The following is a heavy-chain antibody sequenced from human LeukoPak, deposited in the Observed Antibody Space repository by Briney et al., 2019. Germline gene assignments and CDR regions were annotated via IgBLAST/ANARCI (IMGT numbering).Heavy chain of an antibody. CDR3: AKNAAFGLLDY. CDR1: GFTFSNYA. CDR2: ISGSGGST. Sequence: GGSLRLSCAASGFTFSNYAMSWVRQAPGKGLEWVSAISGSGGSTYYADSLKGRFAISRDNSKNTLYLQMNSLRAEDTAIYYCAKNAAFGLLDYWGQGTLVTVSS. V-gene: IGHV3-23*01. D-gene: IGHD6-13*01. J-gene: IGHJ4*02.